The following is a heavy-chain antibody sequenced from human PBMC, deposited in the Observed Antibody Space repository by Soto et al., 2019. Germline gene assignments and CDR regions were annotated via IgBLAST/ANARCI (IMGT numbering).Heavy chain of an antibody. Sequence: SETLSLTCTVSGGSISSYYWSWIRQPPGKGLEWIGYIYYSGSTNYNPSLKSRVTISVDTSKNQFSLKLSSVTAADTAVYYCARWSRNVVVVAATSNYYYYMDVWGKGTTVTVSS. CDR2: IYYSGST. D-gene: IGHD2-15*01. CDR3: ARWSRNVVVVAATSNYYYYMDV. CDR1: GGSISSYY. J-gene: IGHJ6*03. V-gene: IGHV4-59*08.